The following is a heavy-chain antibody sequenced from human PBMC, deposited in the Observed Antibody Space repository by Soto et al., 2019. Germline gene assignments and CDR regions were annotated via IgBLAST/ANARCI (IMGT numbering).Heavy chain of an antibody. CDR1: GYSFTSYW. CDR2: IYPGGSDT. CDR3: AGGGVRGVITRTRDYYGMDV. Sequence: GGSLKISGKGSGYSFTSYWIGWVRQMPGKGLEWMGIIYPGGSDTRYSPSFQGQVTISADKSISTAYLQWSSLKASDTAMYYCAGGGVRGVITRTRDYYGMDVWGQGTTVTVSS. J-gene: IGHJ6*02. D-gene: IGHD3-10*01. V-gene: IGHV5-51*01.